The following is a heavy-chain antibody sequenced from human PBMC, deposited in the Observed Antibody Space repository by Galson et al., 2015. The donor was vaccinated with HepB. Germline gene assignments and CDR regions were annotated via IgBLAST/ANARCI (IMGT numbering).Heavy chain of an antibody. Sequence: SLRLSCAASGFTFDDYGMSWVRQAPGKGLEWVSGINWNGGSTGYADSVKGRFTISRDNAKNSLYLQMNSLRAEDTALYYCARDVLITMAEPNWFDPWGQGTLVTVSS. D-gene: IGHD3-10*01. CDR2: INWNGGST. V-gene: IGHV3-20*04. J-gene: IGHJ5*02. CDR1: GFTFDDYG. CDR3: ARDVLITMAEPNWFDP.